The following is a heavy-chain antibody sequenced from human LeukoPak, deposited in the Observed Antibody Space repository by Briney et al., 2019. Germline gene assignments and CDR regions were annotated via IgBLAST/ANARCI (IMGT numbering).Heavy chain of an antibody. V-gene: IGHV3-74*01. CDR3: ARVLVRGVIDDY. J-gene: IGHJ4*02. D-gene: IGHD3-10*01. CDR1: GFTFSSYW. Sequence: PGRSLRLSCAASGFTFSSYWMHWVRQAPGKGLVWVSRINSDGSSTSYADSVKGRFTISRDNAKNTLYLQMNSLRAEDTAVYYCARVLVRGVIDDYWGQGTLVTVSS. CDR2: INSDGSST.